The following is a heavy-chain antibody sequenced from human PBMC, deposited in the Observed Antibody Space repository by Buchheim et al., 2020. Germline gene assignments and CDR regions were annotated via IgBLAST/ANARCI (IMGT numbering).Heavy chain of an antibody. V-gene: IGHV1-3*01. CDR1: GYTFTSYA. D-gene: IGHD1-7*01. CDR3: ARGITGTTSAINYYYYYMDV. J-gene: IGHJ6*03. Sequence: QVQLVQSGAEVKKPGASVKVSCKASGYTFTSYAMHWVRQAPGQRLEWMGWINAGNGNTKYSQKFQGRVTITRDTSASTAYMELSSLRSEDTAVYYCARGITGTTSAINYYYYYMDVWGKGTT. CDR2: INAGNGNT.